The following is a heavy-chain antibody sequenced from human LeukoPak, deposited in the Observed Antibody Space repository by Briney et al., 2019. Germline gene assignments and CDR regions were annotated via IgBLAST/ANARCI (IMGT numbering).Heavy chain of an antibody. Sequence: GGSLRLSCAASGFTFSSYAMHWVRQAPGKGLEWVAVISYDGSNKYYADSVKGRFTISRDNSKYTLYLQMNSLRAEDTAVYYCASSPYSSFDYWGQGTLVTVSS. CDR2: ISYDGSNK. V-gene: IGHV3-30-3*01. J-gene: IGHJ4*02. CDR3: ASSPYSSFDY. CDR1: GFTFSSYA. D-gene: IGHD6-19*01.